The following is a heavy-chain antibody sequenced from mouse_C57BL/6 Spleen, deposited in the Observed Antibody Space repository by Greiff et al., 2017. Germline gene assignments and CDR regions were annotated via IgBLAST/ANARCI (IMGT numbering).Heavy chain of an antibody. V-gene: IGHV1-11*01. CDR2: IYPVSGET. J-gene: IGHJ4*01. D-gene: IGHD2-1*01. CDR3: GRHDYGNAYAMGY. Sequence: QVQLKQSGAELASPGASVTLSCKASGYTFTDYVMNWVKKRPGQGLEWIGRIYPVSGETNYNKKFRGKTTVSVDRSYSTVYMVLNRLPSEDTAVYYCGRHDYGNAYAMGYWGQGTSVTVSS. CDR1: GYTFTDYV.